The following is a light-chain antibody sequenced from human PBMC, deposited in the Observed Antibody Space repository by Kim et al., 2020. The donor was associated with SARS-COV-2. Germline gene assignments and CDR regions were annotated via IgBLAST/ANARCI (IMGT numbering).Light chain of an antibody. J-gene: IGLJ1*01. Sequence: QSALTQPVSVSGSPGQSITLSCTGTSSDVGGYNYVSWYQQHPGKAPKLMIYDVSNRPSGVSNRFSGSKSGNTASLTISGLQAEDEADYYCTSYTGSSTLVFGTGTKVTVL. V-gene: IGLV2-14*03. CDR3: TSYTGSSTLV. CDR1: SSDVGGYNY. CDR2: DVS.